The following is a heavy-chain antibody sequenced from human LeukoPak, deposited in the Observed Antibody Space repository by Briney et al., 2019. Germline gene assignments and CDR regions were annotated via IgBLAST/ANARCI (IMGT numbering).Heavy chain of an antibody. CDR1: GFTVSSNY. V-gene: IGHV3-53*01. Sequence: GGSLRLSCAASGFTVSSNYMSWVRQAPGKGLEWVSVIYSGGSTYYADSVKGRFTISRDNSKNTLYLQMNSLRAEDTAVYYCARGAATGPTLGLDYWGQGTLVTVSS. D-gene: IGHD6-13*01. CDR2: IYSGGST. J-gene: IGHJ4*02. CDR3: ARGAATGPTLGLDY.